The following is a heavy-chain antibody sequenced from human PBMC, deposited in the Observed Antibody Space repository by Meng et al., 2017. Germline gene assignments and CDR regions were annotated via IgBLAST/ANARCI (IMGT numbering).Heavy chain of an antibody. V-gene: IGHV1-2*06. D-gene: IGHD5-12*01. J-gene: IGHJ4*02. CDR1: GYTFTGYY. CDR3: ARFGGIVATISAFDY. CDR2: INPNSGGT. Sequence: VPLVQYGGEVKKPGASVKVFCTASGYTFTGYYMHWVRQAPGQGLEWMGRINPNSGGTNYAQKFQGRVTMTRDTSISTAYMELSRLRSDDTAVYYCARFGGIVATISAFDYWGQGTLVTVSS.